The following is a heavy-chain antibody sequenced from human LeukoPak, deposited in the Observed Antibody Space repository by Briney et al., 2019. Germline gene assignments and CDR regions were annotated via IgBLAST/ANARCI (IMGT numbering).Heavy chain of an antibody. J-gene: IGHJ4*02. CDR1: GFTFSSYS. Sequence: GGSLRLSCAASGFTFSSYSMNWVRQAPGKGLEWVSYISSSSNTIYYADSVKGRFTISRDNAKNSLFLQMNSLRDEDTSVYYCARAVTVVTRGGLVFDYWGEGTLVTTSS. D-gene: IGHD2-21*02. V-gene: IGHV3-48*02. CDR2: ISSSSNTI. CDR3: ARAVTVVTRGGLVFDY.